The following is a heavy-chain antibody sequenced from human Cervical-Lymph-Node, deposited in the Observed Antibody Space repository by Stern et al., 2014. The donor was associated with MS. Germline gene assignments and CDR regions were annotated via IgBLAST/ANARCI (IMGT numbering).Heavy chain of an antibody. V-gene: IGHV3-30*18. J-gene: IGHJ4*02. CDR2: ISNDGSDT. Sequence: VQLLESGGGVVQPGRSLRLTCTVSGFTFSSYGMHWVRQAPGKGLEWVSVISNDGSDTKYGESVKGRFTISRDNSKKTVYLEMRSLKPEETAVYYCVKRGITEVRGVRLGDYWGPGTLVIVSS. CDR1: GFTFSSYG. D-gene: IGHD3-10*01. CDR3: VKRGITEVRGVRLGDY.